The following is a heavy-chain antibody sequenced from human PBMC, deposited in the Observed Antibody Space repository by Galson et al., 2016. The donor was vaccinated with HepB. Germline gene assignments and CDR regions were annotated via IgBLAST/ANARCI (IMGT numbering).Heavy chain of an antibody. D-gene: IGHD3-16*01. CDR1: GFIFSVYN. J-gene: IGHJ4*02. CDR2: ITSSSDTM. CDR3: ARDDYFRLGY. Sequence: SLRLSCAASGFIFSVYNMNWACQAPGKGLEWIAWITSSSDTMYYADSVKGRFTISRDNAKNSLYLEMNSLRDEDTAVYYCARDDYFRLGYWGQGTLVTVSS. V-gene: IGHV3-48*02.